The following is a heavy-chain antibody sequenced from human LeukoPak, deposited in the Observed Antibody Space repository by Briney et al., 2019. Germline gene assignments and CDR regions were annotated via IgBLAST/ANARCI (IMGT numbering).Heavy chain of an antibody. CDR2: ISTSSSYI. J-gene: IGHJ6*03. V-gene: IGHV3-21*01. CDR1: GFTFSSYS. D-gene: IGHD4-17*01. Sequence: GGSLRLSCAASGFTFSSYSMNWVRQAPGKGLEWVSSISTSSSYIYYADSVKGRFTISRDNAKSSLYLQMNSLRAEDTAVYYCAKTTDNYYYYYMDVWGKGTTVTVSS. CDR3: AKTTDNYYYYYMDV.